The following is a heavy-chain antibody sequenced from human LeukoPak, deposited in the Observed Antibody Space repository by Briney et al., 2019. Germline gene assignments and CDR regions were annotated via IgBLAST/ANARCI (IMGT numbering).Heavy chain of an antibody. CDR3: AKDKRGIAAAGTARAFDI. CDR2: ISWKSGSI. V-gene: IGHV3-9*01. Sequence: GGSLRLSCAASEFTFDDYAMHWVRQAPGKGLEWVSGISWKSGSIGYADSVKGRFTISRDNAKNSLYLQMNSLRAEDTALYYCAKDKRGIAAAGTARAFDIWGQGTMVTVSS. CDR1: EFTFDDYA. J-gene: IGHJ3*02. D-gene: IGHD6-13*01.